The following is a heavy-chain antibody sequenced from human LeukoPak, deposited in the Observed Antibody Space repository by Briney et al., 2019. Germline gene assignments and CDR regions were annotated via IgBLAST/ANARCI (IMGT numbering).Heavy chain of an antibody. V-gene: IGHV1-69*05. Sequence: VASVTVSCRASGGTFISYAISWVRQAPGQGLEWMGGIIPIFGTANYAQKFQGRVTITTDESTSTAYMELSSLRSEDTAVYYCARNRKDDYYYYYCMDVWGKGTTVTVSS. CDR1: GGTFISYA. CDR3: ARNRKDDYYYYYCMDV. CDR2: IIPIFGTA. D-gene: IGHD1-1*01. J-gene: IGHJ6*03.